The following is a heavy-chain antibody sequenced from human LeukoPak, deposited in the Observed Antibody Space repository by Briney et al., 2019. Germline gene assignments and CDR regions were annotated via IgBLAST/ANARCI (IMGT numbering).Heavy chain of an antibody. CDR1: GYTFTGYY. Sequence: GASVKVSCKASGYTFTGYYMHWVRQAPGQGLEWMGWISAYNGNTNYAQKLQGRVTMTTDTSTSTAYMELRSLRSDDTAVYYCARVGSSGWLGYYYYMDVWGKGTTVTISS. V-gene: IGHV1-18*04. CDR2: ISAYNGNT. J-gene: IGHJ6*03. D-gene: IGHD6-19*01. CDR3: ARVGSSGWLGYYYYMDV.